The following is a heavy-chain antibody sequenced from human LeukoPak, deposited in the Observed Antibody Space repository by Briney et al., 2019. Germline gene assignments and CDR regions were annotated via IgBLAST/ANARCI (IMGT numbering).Heavy chain of an antibody. D-gene: IGHD2-15*01. V-gene: IGHV4-39*07. CDR3: ARDRLIGYCSGGSCYANWFDP. CDR1: GGSISSSSYY. J-gene: IGHJ5*02. Sequence: KPSETLSLTCTVSGGSISSSSYYWGWIRQPPGKGLEWIGSIYYSGSTYYNPSLKSRVTISVDTSKNQFSLKLSSVTAADTAVYYCARDRLIGYCSGGSCYANWFDPWGQGTLVTVFS. CDR2: IYYSGST.